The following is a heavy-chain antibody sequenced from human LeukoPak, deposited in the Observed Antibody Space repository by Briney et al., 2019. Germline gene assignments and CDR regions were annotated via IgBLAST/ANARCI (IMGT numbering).Heavy chain of an antibody. V-gene: IGHV3-21*01. Sequence: GGSLRLSCPASGFTFSSYSMNWVRQAPGKGLEWVSSISSSSSYIYYADSVKGRFTISRDNAKNSLYLQMNSLRAEDTAVYYCARSIAAADFAPIDYWGQGTLVTVSS. CDR3: ARSIAAADFAPIDY. J-gene: IGHJ4*02. CDR2: ISSSSSYI. CDR1: GFTFSSYS. D-gene: IGHD6-13*01.